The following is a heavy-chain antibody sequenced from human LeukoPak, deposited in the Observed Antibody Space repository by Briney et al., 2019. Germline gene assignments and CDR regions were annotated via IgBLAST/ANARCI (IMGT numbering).Heavy chain of an antibody. V-gene: IGHV4-31*03. Sequence: SETLSLTCTVSGGSISSGGYYWSWIRQHPGKGLEWIGYIYYSGSTYYNPSLKSRVTISVDTSKNQFSLKLSSVTAADTAVYYCARDFYDSSGYHDYYFDYWGQGTLVTVSS. CDR1: GGSISSGGYY. J-gene: IGHJ4*02. CDR2: IYYSGST. D-gene: IGHD3-22*01. CDR3: ARDFYDSSGYHDYYFDY.